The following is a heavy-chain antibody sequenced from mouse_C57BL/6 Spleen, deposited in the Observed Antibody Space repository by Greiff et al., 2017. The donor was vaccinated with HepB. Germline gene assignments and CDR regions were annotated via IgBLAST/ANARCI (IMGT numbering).Heavy chain of an antibody. J-gene: IGHJ2*01. Sequence: VQLQESGAELVRPGASVTLSCKASGYTFTDYEMHWVKQTPVHGLEWIGAIDPETGGTAYNQKFKGKAILTADKSSSTAYMELRSLTSEDSAVYYCTRPPTPFIYWGQGTTLTVSS. V-gene: IGHV1-15*01. CDR3: TRPPTPFIY. CDR2: IDPETGGT. D-gene: IGHD1-1*01. CDR1: GYTFTDYE.